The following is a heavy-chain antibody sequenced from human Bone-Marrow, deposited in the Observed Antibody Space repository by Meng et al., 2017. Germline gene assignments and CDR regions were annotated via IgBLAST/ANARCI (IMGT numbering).Heavy chain of an antibody. J-gene: IGHJ4*02. CDR3: AADVIVGLELQAY. CDR2: IVVGSGNT. V-gene: IGHV1-58*01. CDR1: GFTFTSSA. D-gene: IGHD1-7*01. Sequence: GGSLRLSCKASGFTFTSSAVQWVRQARGQRLEWIGWIVVGSGNTNYAQKFQERVTITRDMSTSTAYMELSSLRSEDTAVYYCAADVIVGLELQAYWGQGTLVTVSS.